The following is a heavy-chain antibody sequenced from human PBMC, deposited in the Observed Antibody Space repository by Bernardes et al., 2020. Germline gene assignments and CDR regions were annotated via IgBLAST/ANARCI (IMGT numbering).Heavy chain of an antibody. CDR1: GFTFSRFG. CDR3: AKEGGYDIWSDYPTIRWHFDY. Sequence: GGALILSCVVSGFTFSRFGMHWVRQAPGKGLEWVAIISDDGSDKYYEDSVKGRFTISRDNSKNTLYLQMNSLRVEDTAVYYCAKEGGYDIWSDYPTIRWHFDYWGQGTQVTVSS. V-gene: IGHV3-30*18. CDR2: ISDDGSDK. J-gene: IGHJ4*02. D-gene: IGHD3-3*01.